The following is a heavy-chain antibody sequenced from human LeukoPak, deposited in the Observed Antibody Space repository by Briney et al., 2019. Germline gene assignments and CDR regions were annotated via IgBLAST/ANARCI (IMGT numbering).Heavy chain of an antibody. V-gene: IGHV4-31*03. CDR2: IYYSGSA. J-gene: IGHJ4*02. D-gene: IGHD3-10*01. Sequence: SQTLSLTCSVSGGAIGSDGYYWNWIRQHPGKGLEWIGYIYYSGSASYNPSLKSRVTISVDTSKNQFSLRLSSVTAADTAVYYCARGSYYGFSGDSWGQGSPVTVSS. CDR3: ARGSYYGFSGDS. CDR1: GGAIGSDGYY.